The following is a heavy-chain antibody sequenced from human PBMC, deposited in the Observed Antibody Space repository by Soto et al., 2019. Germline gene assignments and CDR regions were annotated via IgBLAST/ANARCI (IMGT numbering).Heavy chain of an antibody. Sequence: SVKVSCKASGGTFSSYAISWVRQAPGQGLEWMGGIIPIFGTANYAQKFQGRVTITADKSTSTAYMELSSLRSEDTAVYYCARIRLTVSPDYWSFDFWGQGALVTVSS. J-gene: IGHJ4*02. CDR3: ARIRLTVSPDYWSFDF. D-gene: IGHD2-8*02. CDR1: GGTFSSYA. V-gene: IGHV1-69*06. CDR2: IIPIFGTA.